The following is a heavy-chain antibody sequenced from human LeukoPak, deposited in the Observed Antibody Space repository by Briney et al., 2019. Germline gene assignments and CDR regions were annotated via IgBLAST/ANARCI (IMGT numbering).Heavy chain of an antibody. Sequence: PGGSLRLSCAASGFTFSSYSMNWVRQAPGKGLEWVSSISSSSSYIYYADSVKGRFTISRDNAKNSLYLQMNSLRAEDTAVYYCARDLDGSSGYCIFQHWGQGTLVTVSS. CDR2: ISSSSSYI. J-gene: IGHJ1*01. V-gene: IGHV3-21*01. D-gene: IGHD3-22*01. CDR1: GFTFSSYS. CDR3: ARDLDGSSGYCIFQH.